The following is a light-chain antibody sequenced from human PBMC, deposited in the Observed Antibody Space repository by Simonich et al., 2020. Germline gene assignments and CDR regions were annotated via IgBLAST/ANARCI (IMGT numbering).Light chain of an antibody. CDR2: WAS. J-gene: IGKJ2*01. CDR1: QSVLYSSNNKNY. V-gene: IGKV4-1*01. Sequence: DIVMTQSPDSLAVSLGERATINCKSSQSVLYSSNNKNYLAWYQQKPGQPPKLLIYWASTRESGVPERFRGSGSGTDFTLNISSLQVEDVAVYYCQQYYSTPRTFGQGTKLEIK. CDR3: QQYYSTPRT.